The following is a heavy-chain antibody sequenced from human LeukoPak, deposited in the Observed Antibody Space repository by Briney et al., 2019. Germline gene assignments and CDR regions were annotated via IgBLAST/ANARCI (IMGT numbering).Heavy chain of an antibody. V-gene: IGHV3-48*03. CDR2: ISSSGSTI. D-gene: IGHD3-22*01. J-gene: IGHJ4*02. Sequence: GGSLRLSCAASGFTFSSYEMNWVRQAPGKGLEWVSYISSSGSTIYYADSVKGRFTISRDNAKNSLYLQMNSLRAEDTAVYYCAKILAYDSSGYYFDYWGQGTLVTVSS. CDR3: AKILAYDSSGYYFDY. CDR1: GFTFSSYE.